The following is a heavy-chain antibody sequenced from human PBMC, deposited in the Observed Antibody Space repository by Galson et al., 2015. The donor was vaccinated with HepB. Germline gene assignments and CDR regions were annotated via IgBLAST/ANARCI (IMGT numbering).Heavy chain of an antibody. V-gene: IGHV6-1*01. CDR3: AKSHYYDFWSGYGGGLAAFDI. CDR2: TYYRSKWYN. Sequence: CAISGDSVSNNSAAWNRIRQSPSRGLEWLGRTYYRSKWYNDYAVSVKSRITINPDTSKNQFSLQLNSVTPEDTAVYYCAKSHYYDFWSGYGGGLAAFDIWGQGTMVTVSS. D-gene: IGHD3-3*01. CDR1: GDSVSNNSAA. J-gene: IGHJ3*02.